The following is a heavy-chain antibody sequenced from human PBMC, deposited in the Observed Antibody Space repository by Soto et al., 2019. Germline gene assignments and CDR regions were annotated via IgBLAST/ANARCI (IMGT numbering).Heavy chain of an antibody. V-gene: IGHV3-23*01. CDR1: GFTFSSYA. D-gene: IGHD3-3*01. Sequence: PGGSLRLSCAASGFTFSSYAMSWVRQAPGKGLEWVSAISGSGGSTYYADSVKGRFTISRDNSKNTLYLQMNSLRAEDTAVYYCAKGDYDFWSGYYPDIDYWGQGTLVTVSS. CDR3: AKGDYDFWSGYYPDIDY. CDR2: ISGSGGST. J-gene: IGHJ4*02.